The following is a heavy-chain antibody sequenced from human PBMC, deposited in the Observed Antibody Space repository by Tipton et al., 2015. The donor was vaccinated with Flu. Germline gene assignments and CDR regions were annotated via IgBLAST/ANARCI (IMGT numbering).Heavy chain of an antibody. CDR3: ARDNSIAAIGSWWFHP. J-gene: IGHJ5*02. CDR1: GYTFTSYH. V-gene: IGHV1-46*01. Sequence: QSGPEVKKPGASVKVSCKTSGYTFTSYHIHWVRQAPGQGLEWMGIINPSGGSTSYAEKFQGRLTVTRDTSTSTVYMEMSSLTAADTAVYYCARDNSIAAIGSWWFHPWGQGTLVTVSS. D-gene: IGHD6-6*01. CDR2: INPSGGST.